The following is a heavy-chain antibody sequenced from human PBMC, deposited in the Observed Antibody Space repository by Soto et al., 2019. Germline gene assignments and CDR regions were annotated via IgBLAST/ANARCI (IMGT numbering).Heavy chain of an antibody. Sequence: EVPLLESGGGLVQPGGSLRLSCEASGFTLSSYAMGWVRQAPGKGLEWVSGISGSGGSTYYADSVKGRFTISRDKSKNTLYLQTNSLRVEDTAIYYCAKVRGYYYGSETDYFDYWGQGTLVTVSS. D-gene: IGHD3-10*01. CDR1: GFTLSSYA. J-gene: IGHJ4*02. V-gene: IGHV3-23*01. CDR2: ISGSGGST. CDR3: AKVRGYYYGSETDYFDY.